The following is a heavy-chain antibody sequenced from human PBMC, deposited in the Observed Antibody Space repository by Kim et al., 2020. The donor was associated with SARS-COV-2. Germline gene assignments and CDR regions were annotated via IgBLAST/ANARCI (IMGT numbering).Heavy chain of an antibody. V-gene: IGHV4-59*08. J-gene: IGHJ3*02. CDR3: ARPYYDILTGAGAFDI. Sequence: SPRSRVTVSEDTSKNQSSLKLSSVTAADTAVYYCARPYYDILTGAGAFDIWGQGTMVTVSS. D-gene: IGHD3-9*01.